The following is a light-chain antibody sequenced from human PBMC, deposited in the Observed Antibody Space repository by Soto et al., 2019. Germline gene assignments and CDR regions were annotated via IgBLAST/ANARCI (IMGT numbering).Light chain of an antibody. CDR2: LAS. J-gene: IGKJ4*01. CDR3: MQALQLPLT. Sequence: DIVMTQSPVTLTVTPGEPASISCTSSQSPVRSNGYSYLAWYLQKPGQSPQLLIYLASSRASGVPDRFSGSGSGTDFTLKISRVEAEDVGVYFCMQALQLPLTFGGGTKVQVK. V-gene: IGKV2-28*01. CDR1: QSPVRSNGYSY.